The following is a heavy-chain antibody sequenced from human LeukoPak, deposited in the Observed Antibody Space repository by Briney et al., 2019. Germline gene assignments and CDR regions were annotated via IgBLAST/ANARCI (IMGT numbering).Heavy chain of an antibody. D-gene: IGHD3-10*02. Sequence: SGGSLRLSCAVSGFTFSTYWMSWVRQAPGKGLEWVANIKQDGSDKYYVDSVKGRFTISRDNAKNSLYLQMNSLRAEDTAVYYCAELGITMIGGVWGKGTTVTISS. CDR3: AELGITMIGGV. CDR2: IKQDGSDK. CDR1: GFTFSTYW. J-gene: IGHJ6*04. V-gene: IGHV3-7*01.